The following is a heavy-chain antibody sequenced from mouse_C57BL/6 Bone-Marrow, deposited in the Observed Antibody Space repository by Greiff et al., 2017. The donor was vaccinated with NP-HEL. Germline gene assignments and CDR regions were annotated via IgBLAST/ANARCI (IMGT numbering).Heavy chain of an antibody. CDR2: IHPNSGST. J-gene: IGHJ1*03. V-gene: IGHV1-64*01. Sequence: QVQLKQPGAELVKPGASVKLSCKASGYTFTSYWMHWVKQRPGQGLEWIGMIHPNSGSTNYNEKFKSKATLTVDKSSSTAYMQLSSLTSEDSAVYYCALNYYGSSYGGYWYFDVWGTGTTVTVSS. CDR1: GYTFTSYW. D-gene: IGHD1-1*01. CDR3: ALNYYGSSYGGYWYFDV.